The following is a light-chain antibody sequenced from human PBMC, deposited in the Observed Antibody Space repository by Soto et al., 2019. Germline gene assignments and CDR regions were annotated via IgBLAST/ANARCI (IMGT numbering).Light chain of an antibody. Sequence: QSALTQPASVSGSPGQSITISCTGTSSDVGAYTFVSWYQQHPGKVPKLMIFDVSRRPSGVSDRFSGSKSGNTASLTISGLQDEDEGDYYCSSYTTSSTQVFGSGTKVTVL. CDR3: SSYTTSSTQV. CDR1: SSDVGAYTF. CDR2: DVS. J-gene: IGLJ1*01. V-gene: IGLV2-14*03.